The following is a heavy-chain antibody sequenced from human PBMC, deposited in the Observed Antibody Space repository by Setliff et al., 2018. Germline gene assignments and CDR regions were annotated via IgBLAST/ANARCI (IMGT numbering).Heavy chain of an antibody. J-gene: IGHJ3*02. D-gene: IGHD2-2*01. V-gene: IGHV1-18*01. CDR1: GYTFISYG. Sequence: ASVKVSCKASGYTFISYGISWVRQAPGQGLEWMGWISAYNGSTNYAQKLQGRVTMTTDTSTSTAYMELRSLRSDDTAVYYCARVLFHCSSTSCYLDAFDIWGQGTMVTVSS. CDR2: ISAYNGST. CDR3: ARVLFHCSSTSCYLDAFDI.